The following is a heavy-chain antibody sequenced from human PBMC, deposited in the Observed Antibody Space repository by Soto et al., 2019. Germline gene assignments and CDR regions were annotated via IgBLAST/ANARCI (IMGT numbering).Heavy chain of an antibody. J-gene: IGHJ4*02. CDR1: GFTFSSNW. Sequence: PGGSLRLSCAASGFTFSSNWMNWVRQAPGKGPEWVANIKQDGSEKYYVDSVKGRFTISRDNAENSLLLQMNSLRVEDTAVYYCARDLGYCSGGTCSTVLDYWDQGALVTAPQ. V-gene: IGHV3-7*03. D-gene: IGHD2-15*01. CDR2: IKQDGSEK. CDR3: ARDLGYCSGGTCSTVLDY.